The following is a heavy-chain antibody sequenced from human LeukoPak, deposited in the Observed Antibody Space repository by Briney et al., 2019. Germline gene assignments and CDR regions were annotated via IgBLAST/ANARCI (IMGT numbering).Heavy chain of an antibody. CDR2: INPSGGST. Sequence: ASVKVSCKVSGYSFNDLSVHWVRQAPGQGLEWMGIINPSGGSTSYAQKFQGRVTMTRDTSTSTVYMELSSLRSEDTAVYYCARDRYGGNSAFFDYWGQGTLVTVSS. CDR1: GYSFNDLS. D-gene: IGHD4-23*01. V-gene: IGHV1-46*02. J-gene: IGHJ4*02. CDR3: ARDRYGGNSAFFDY.